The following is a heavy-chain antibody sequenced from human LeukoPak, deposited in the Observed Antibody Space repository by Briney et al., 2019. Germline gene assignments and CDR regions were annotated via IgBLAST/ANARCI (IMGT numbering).Heavy chain of an antibody. CDR2: ISYDGSNK. CDR1: GFTFSSYG. V-gene: IGHV3-30*18. Sequence: GGSLRLSCAASGFTFSSYGMHWVRQAPGKGLEWVAVISYDGSNKYYADSVKGRFTISRDNSKNTLYLRMNSLRAEDTAVYYCAKAPTHITMIVVPPDYWGQGTLVTVSS. J-gene: IGHJ4*02. D-gene: IGHD3-22*01. CDR3: AKAPTHITMIVVPPDY.